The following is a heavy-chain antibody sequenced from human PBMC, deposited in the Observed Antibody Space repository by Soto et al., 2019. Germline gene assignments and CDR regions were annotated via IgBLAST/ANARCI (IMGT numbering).Heavy chain of an antibody. CDR1: GGSFSGYY. CDR2: INHSGST. J-gene: IGHJ6*02. CDR3: ARWGCSGGSCPYYYYYYGMDV. V-gene: IGHV4-34*01. D-gene: IGHD2-15*01. Sequence: XATLSLTCAVYGGSFSGYYWSWIRQPPGKGLEWIGEINHSGSTNYNPSLNSRVTISVDTSKNQFSLKLSSVTAADTAVYYCARWGCSGGSCPYYYYYYGMDVWGQGTTVTVSS.